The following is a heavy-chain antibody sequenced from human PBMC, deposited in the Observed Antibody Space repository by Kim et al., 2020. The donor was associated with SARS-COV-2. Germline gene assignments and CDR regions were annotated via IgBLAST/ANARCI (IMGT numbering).Heavy chain of an antibody. CDR1: SGSFSYYY. V-gene: IGHV4-59*13. CDR3: ARGPTRNYFDY. CDR2: IYYSGST. J-gene: IGHJ4*02. Sequence: SETLSLNCTVSSGSFSYYYWSWVRQPPGKALEWIGHIYYSGSTNYNPSLESRFTIALDTSKNHFSLKLTSVTDADTAVYYCARGPTRNYFDYWGQGSLVTVSS.